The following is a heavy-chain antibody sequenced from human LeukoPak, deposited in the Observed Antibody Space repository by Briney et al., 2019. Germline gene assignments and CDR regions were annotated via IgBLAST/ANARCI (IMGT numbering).Heavy chain of an antibody. D-gene: IGHD3-3*01. J-gene: IGHJ6*02. Sequence: GGPLRRFCAASGFTFSSYSMNWVRQAPGKGLEWVSSISSSSSDIYYADSVKGRFTISRDNAKNSLYLQMNSLRAEDTAVYYCARGDYDFLSGYYKGSYYGMDVWGQGTTVTVSS. CDR3: ARGDYDFLSGYYKGSYYGMDV. CDR1: GFTFSSYS. CDR2: ISSSSSDI. V-gene: IGHV3-21*01.